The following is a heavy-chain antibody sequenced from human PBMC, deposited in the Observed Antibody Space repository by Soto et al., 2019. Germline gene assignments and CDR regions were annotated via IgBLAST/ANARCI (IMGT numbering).Heavy chain of an antibody. CDR3: ARDPIDVIVGAKYYFDY. D-gene: IGHD1-26*01. CDR2: INPNSGGT. J-gene: IGHJ4*02. V-gene: IGHV1-2*02. Sequence: GXSVEVSFKASGYTFTGYYMHWVRQAPGQGLEWMGWINPNSGGTNYAQKFQGRVTMTRDTSISTAYMELSRLRSDDTAVYYCARDPIDVIVGAKYYFDYWGQGTLVTVSS. CDR1: GYTFTGYY.